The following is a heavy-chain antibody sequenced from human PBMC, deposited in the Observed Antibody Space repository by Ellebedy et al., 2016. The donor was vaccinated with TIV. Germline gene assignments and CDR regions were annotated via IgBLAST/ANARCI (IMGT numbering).Heavy chain of an antibody. CDR3: ARDRGYDSYAYYWFWWFDP. D-gene: IGHD3-22*01. CDR2: INNDGSTT. V-gene: IGHV3-74*01. J-gene: IGHJ5*02. Sequence: HTGGPLRLSXTASGFTFSNYWMHWVRPVPGKGLVWVARINNDGSTTTYADFVKGRFTVSRDNAKNTLYLQMNSLRAEDTAVYYCARDRGYDSYAYYWFWWFDPWGQGTLVTVSS. CDR1: GFTFSNYW.